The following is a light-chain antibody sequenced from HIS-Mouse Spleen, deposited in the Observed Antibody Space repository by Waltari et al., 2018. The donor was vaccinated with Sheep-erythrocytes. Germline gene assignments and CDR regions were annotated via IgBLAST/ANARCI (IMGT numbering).Light chain of an antibody. V-gene: IGLV2-23*01. Sequence: PATLSLSPGERATLSCRASPSVSSYLAWYQTHPGKAPKLMIYECSKRPSGVSNRFSGSKSGNTASLTISGLQAEDEADYYCCSYAGSSTPWVFGGGTKLTVL. CDR3: CSYAGSSTPWV. J-gene: IGLJ3*02. CDR2: ECS. CDR1: SPSVSSY.